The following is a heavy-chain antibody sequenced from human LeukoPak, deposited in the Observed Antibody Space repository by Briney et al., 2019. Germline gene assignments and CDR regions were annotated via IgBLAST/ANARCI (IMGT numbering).Heavy chain of an antibody. Sequence: ASVKVSCKASGGTFSGYAISWVRQAPGQGLEWMGGIIPIFGTANYAQKFQGRVTITTDESTSTAYMELSSLRSEDTAVYYCAIEMATMVDYWGQGTLVTVSS. J-gene: IGHJ4*02. V-gene: IGHV1-69*05. D-gene: IGHD5-24*01. CDR3: AIEMATMVDY. CDR2: IIPIFGTA. CDR1: GGTFSGYA.